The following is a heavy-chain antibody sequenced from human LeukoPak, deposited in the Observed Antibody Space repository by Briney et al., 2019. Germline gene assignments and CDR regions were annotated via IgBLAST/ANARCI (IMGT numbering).Heavy chain of an antibody. CDR3: ARGWFGEPHDAFDI. CDR1: GYTFTSYA. CDR2: INTNTGNP. V-gene: IGHV7-4-1*02. J-gene: IGHJ3*02. Sequence: ASVKVSCKASGYTFTSYAINWVRQAPGQGLEWMGWINTNTGNPTYVQGFTGRFVFSLDTSVSTAYLQISSLKAEDTAVYYCARGWFGEPHDAFDIWGQGTMVTVSS. D-gene: IGHD3-10*01.